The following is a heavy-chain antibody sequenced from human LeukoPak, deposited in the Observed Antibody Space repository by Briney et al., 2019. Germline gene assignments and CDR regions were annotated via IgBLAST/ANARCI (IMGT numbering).Heavy chain of an antibody. V-gene: IGHV3-30*02. CDR2: IRYDGSNK. CDR3: ARRYPYYYYYMDV. Sequence: GGSLRLSCAASGFTFSSYGMHWVRQAPGKGLEWVAFIRYDGSNKYYADSVKGRFTISRDNSKNTLYLQMNSLRAEDAAVYYCARRYPYYYYYMDVWGKGTTVTVSS. CDR1: GFTFSSYG. D-gene: IGHD3-9*01. J-gene: IGHJ6*03.